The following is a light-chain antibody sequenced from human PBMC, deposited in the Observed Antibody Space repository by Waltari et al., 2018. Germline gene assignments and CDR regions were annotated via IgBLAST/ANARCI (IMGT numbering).Light chain of an antibody. V-gene: IGKV3-20*01. CDR1: QCVSRT. CDR2: DAS. Sequence: EIVLTQSPGTLSLSPGESATLSCRASQCVSRTLAWYQQKPGQAPRLLIYDASTRATGIPDRFSGSGSGTDFSLTISRLEPEDFAVYYCQKYGTLPATFGQGTKVEIK. CDR3: QKYGTLPAT. J-gene: IGKJ1*01.